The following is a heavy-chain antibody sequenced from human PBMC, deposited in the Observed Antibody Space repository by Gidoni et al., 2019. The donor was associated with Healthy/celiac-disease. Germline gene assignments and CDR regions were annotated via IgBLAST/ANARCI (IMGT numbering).Heavy chain of an antibody. D-gene: IGHD1-26*01. V-gene: IGHV4-39*01. CDR3: ARLGGWRGGSFFDY. CDR2: IYYSGST. CDR1: GGSISSSSYY. Sequence: QLQLQESGPGLVKPSETLSLTCTVSGGSISSSSYYWGWIRQPPGKGLEGIGSIYYSGSTYYNPSLKSRVTISVDTSKNQFSLKLSSVTAADTAVYYCARLGGWRGGSFFDYWGQGTLVTVSS. J-gene: IGHJ4*02.